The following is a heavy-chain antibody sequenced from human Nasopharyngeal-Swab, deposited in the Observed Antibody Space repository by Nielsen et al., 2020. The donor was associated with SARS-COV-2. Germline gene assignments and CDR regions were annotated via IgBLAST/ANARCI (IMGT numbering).Heavy chain of an antibody. J-gene: IGHJ4*02. D-gene: IGHD3-10*01. V-gene: IGHV4-59*01. CDR2: LYYSGIT. Sequence: RQAPGKGLEWIGYLYYSGITNYNPSLMIRVTISIDKSKNQFSRNLSSVNAADTAVYFCAREAYYYGSGTYDSWGQGTLVTVSS. CDR3: AREAYYYGSGTYDS.